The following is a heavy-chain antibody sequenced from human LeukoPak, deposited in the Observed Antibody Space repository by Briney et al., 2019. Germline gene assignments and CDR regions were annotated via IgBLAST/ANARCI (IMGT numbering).Heavy chain of an antibody. CDR3: AKPPVVVPAAAYFDY. Sequence: PGGSLRLSCAASGFTFSSYAMSWVRQAPGKGLEWVSAISGSGGSTYYADSVKGRFTISRDNSKDTLYLQMNSLRAEDTAVYYCAKPPVVVPAAAYFDYWGQGTLVTVSS. J-gene: IGHJ4*02. V-gene: IGHV3-23*01. D-gene: IGHD2-2*01. CDR2: ISGSGGST. CDR1: GFTFSSYA.